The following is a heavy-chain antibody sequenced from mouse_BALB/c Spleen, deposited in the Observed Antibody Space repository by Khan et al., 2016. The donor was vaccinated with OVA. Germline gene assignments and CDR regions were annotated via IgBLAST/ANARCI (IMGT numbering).Heavy chain of an antibody. D-gene: IGHD3-3*01. CDR3: ARDAGRY. Sequence: VRLQQSGPELVKPGASVKISCKTSGYTFPEYTVHWVKQSLGKSLDWIGVINPKSGGTAYTQKFKGKATLTVDKSSSTAYMEFRSLTSEDSAVYYCARDAGRYWGQGTSVTVAS. V-gene: IGHV1-18*01. J-gene: IGHJ4*01. CDR1: GYTFPEYT. CDR2: INPKSGGT.